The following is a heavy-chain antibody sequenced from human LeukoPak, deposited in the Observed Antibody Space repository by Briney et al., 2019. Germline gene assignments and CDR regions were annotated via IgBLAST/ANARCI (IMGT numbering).Heavy chain of an antibody. V-gene: IGHV3-48*01. J-gene: IGHJ4*02. D-gene: IGHD6-13*01. CDR3: AREMTGYSSSAIDY. CDR2: ISSTSSTI. Sequence: GGSLRLSCAASGFTFSIYSMNWVRQAPGNGLEWISYISSTSSTIYYGDSVKGRFTISRDNAKNSLYLQMNSPRAEDTAVYYCAREMTGYSSSAIDYWGQGTLVTVSS. CDR1: GFTFSIYS.